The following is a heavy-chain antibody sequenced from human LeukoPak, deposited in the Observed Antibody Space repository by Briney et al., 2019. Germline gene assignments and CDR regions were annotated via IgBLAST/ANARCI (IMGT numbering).Heavy chain of an antibody. CDR1: GFTFCNYG. V-gene: IGHV3-33*01. D-gene: IGHD2/OR15-2a*01. CDR3: AREGPRGNSQFDY. CDR2: IWYDGSNK. J-gene: IGHJ4*02. Sequence: GGSLRLSCAASGFTFCNYGMHWVRQAPGKGLEWVALIWYDGSNKYYTDSVKGRLTISRDNSKDTLFLQMNSLRAEDTAVYYCAREGPRGNSQFDYWGQGTLVTVSS.